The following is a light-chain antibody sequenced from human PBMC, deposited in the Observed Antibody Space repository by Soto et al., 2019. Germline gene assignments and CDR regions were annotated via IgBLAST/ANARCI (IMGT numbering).Light chain of an antibody. J-gene: IGLJ2*01. CDR2: SVS. CDR3: GSYTSSSTLV. Sequence: QSALTQPASVSGSPGQSITISCTGTSSDVGGYNYVSWYQQHPGKAPKLMIYSVSNQPSGVSNRFSGSKSGNTASLTISGLQAEDEADYYCGSYTSSSTLVFGGGTKVTVL. CDR1: SSDVGGYNY. V-gene: IGLV2-14*03.